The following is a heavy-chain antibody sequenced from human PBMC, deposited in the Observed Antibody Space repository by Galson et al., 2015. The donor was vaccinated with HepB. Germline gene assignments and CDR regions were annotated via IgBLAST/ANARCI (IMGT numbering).Heavy chain of an antibody. D-gene: IGHD2-8*01. V-gene: IGHV3-30-3*01. Sequence: SLRLSCAASGFTFNNYVMHWVRQAPGKGLECVALISKDVTDVYYGDSVKGRFTISRDNSKSTFYLQMNSLRPEDTAIYYCVRDFDQSDPDGRSYQSLRFESWGRGTLVTVSS. J-gene: IGHJ4*02. CDR2: ISKDVTDV. CDR1: GFTFNNYV. CDR3: VRDFDQSDPDGRSYQSLRFES.